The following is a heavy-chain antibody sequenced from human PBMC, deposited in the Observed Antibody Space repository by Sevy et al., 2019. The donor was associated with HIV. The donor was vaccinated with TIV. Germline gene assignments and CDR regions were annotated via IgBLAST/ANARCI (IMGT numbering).Heavy chain of an antibody. CDR1: GYIFTDYY. V-gene: IGHV1-2*02. Sequence: GASVKVSCKASGYIFTDYYIHWVRQAPGQGLEWMAWINSDSGVTNYAQRFQGEVTVTRDTSLSTAYLELSRLKSNDTAIYYCARLTTKPTSDLYGMDVWGQGTTVTVSS. CDR3: ARLTTKPTSDLYGMDV. D-gene: IGHD4-17*01. CDR2: INSDSGVT. J-gene: IGHJ6*02.